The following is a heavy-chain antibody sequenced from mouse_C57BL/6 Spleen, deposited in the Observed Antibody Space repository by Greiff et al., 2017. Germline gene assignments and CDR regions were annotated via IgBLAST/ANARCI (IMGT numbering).Heavy chain of an antibody. CDR2: IYPRSGNT. Sequence: QVQLQQSGAELARPGASVKLSCKASGYTFTSYGISWVKQSTGHGLEWIGEIYPRSGNTYYNEKFKGKATLTADKTSSTAYMELRSLTSEASAVYFWAREEREYYFGRWCEGPTLTVSS. J-gene: IGHJ2*01. CDR1: GYTFTSYG. CDR3: AREEREYYFGR. V-gene: IGHV1-81*01.